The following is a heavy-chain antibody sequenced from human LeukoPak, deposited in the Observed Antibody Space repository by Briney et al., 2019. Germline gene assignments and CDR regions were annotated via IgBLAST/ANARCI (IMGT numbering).Heavy chain of an antibody. CDR3: ATDIHPGLGSGASCCFDS. D-gene: IGHD2-15*01. Sequence: ASVKVSCKASGYTFTMYYIHWVRQAPGQGLEWMGMINPSDGATTYAQRFQGRVTMTADRSTSTAYMELRRLTSDDTAIYYCATDIHPGLGSGASCCFDSWGQGTLVTVSS. J-gene: IGHJ4*02. CDR1: GYTFTMYY. V-gene: IGHV1-46*01. CDR2: INPSDGAT.